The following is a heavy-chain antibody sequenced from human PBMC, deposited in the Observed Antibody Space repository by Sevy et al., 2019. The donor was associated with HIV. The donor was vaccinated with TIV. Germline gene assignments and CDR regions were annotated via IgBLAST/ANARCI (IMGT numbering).Heavy chain of an antibody. J-gene: IGHJ6*02. D-gene: IGHD3-22*01. CDR3: ASSYYESSGYSPLYYYGMDV. Sequence: ASVKVSCKASGGTFTNYTISWVRQAPGQGLEWMGGFIPMFDTANSAQKFQGRVTVTADGSTSTAYMELSSLRSEDTAVYYCASSYYESSGYSPLYYYGMDVWGQGTTVTVSS. CDR2: FIPMFDTA. CDR1: GGTFTNYT. V-gene: IGHV1-69*01.